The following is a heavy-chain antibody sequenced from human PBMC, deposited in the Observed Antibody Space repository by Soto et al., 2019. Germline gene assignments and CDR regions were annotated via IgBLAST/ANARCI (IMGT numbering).Heavy chain of an antibody. V-gene: IGHV3-64*01. J-gene: IGHJ4*02. CDR2: ISSNGGST. CDR1: GFTFSSYA. CDR3: ARVHRDNYFDY. Sequence: TGGSLRLSCAASGFTFSSYAMHWVRQAPGKGLEYVSAISSNGGSTYYANSVKGRFTISRDNSKNTLYLQMGSLRAEDMAVYYCARVHRDNYFDYWGQGTLVTVSS.